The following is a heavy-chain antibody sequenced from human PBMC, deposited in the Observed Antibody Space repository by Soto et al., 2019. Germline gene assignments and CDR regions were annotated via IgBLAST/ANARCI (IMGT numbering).Heavy chain of an antibody. J-gene: IGHJ5*02. Sequence: SETLSLTCTVSGGSISSGGYYWSWIRQHPGKGLEWIGYIYYSGSTYYNPSLKSRVTISVDTSKNQFSLKLSSVTAADTAVYYCARLAYDSSGLCGWFDPWGQGTLVTVSS. V-gene: IGHV4-31*03. D-gene: IGHD3-22*01. CDR2: IYYSGST. CDR3: ARLAYDSSGLCGWFDP. CDR1: GGSISSGGYY.